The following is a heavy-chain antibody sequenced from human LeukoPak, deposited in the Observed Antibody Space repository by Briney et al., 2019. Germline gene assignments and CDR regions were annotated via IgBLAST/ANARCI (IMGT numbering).Heavy chain of an antibody. V-gene: IGHV3-30*18. CDR3: AKDLRSGQYYFDY. CDR2: ISYDGSNK. D-gene: IGHD2-15*01. Sequence: GRSLRLSCAASGFTFSSYGMHWVRQAPGKGLEWVAVISYDGSNKYYADSVKGRFTISRDNSKNTLYLQMSGLRAEDTAVYYCAKDLRSGQYYFDYWGQGTLVTVSS. J-gene: IGHJ4*02. CDR1: GFTFSSYG.